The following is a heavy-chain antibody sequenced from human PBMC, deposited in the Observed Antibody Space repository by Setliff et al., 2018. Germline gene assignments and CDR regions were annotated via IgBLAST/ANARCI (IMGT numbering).Heavy chain of an antibody. Sequence: GGSLRLSCAASGFTLGTYWMHWVRQVPGKGLVWVSRVNSDETTTTYADSVKGRFTISRDNAKNTLYLQMNSLRDEDTAMYYCARGGCSATSCLDYWGQGILVTVSS. CDR1: GFTLGTYW. CDR3: ARGGCSATSCLDY. J-gene: IGHJ4*02. V-gene: IGHV3-74*01. CDR2: VNSDETTT. D-gene: IGHD2-2*01.